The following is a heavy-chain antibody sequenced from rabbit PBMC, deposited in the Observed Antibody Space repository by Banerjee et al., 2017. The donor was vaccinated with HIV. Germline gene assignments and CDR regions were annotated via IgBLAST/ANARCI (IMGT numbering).Heavy chain of an antibody. D-gene: IGHD1-1*01. CDR3: ASDLTNIIGWNFGW. Sequence: QSLEESGGGLVQPEGSLTLTCKASGFSFSSSDYICWVRQAPGKGLEWISCIAGSSSGFTYSATWATGRFTISKTSSTTVTLQMTSLTVADTATYFCASDLTNIIGWNFGWRGPGTLVTVS. CDR2: IAGSSSGFT. V-gene: IGHV1S40*01. J-gene: IGHJ2*01. CDR1: GFSFSSSDY.